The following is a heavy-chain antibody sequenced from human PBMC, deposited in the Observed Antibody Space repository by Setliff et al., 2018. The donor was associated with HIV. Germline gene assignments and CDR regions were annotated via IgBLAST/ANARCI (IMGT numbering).Heavy chain of an antibody. V-gene: IGHV3-30*04. D-gene: IGHD3-22*01. CDR1: GFSFSSYF. J-gene: IGHJ3*02. CDR3: ARDRGYYYDTSGYYYGGNAFDI. Sequence: GGSLRLSCVASGFSFSSYFMHWVRQAPGKGLEWVAVISYDGSTKYCTDGRFTISRDSSKSTLYLQMNSLRVEDTAVYYCARDRGYYYDTSGYYYGGNAFDIWGQGTMVTVS. CDR2: ISYDGSTK.